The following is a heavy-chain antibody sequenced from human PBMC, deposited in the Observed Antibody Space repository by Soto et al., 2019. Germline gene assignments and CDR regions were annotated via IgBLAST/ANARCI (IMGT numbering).Heavy chain of an antibody. CDR2: INPSGGST. J-gene: IGHJ3*02. CDR1: GYTFTSYY. Sequence: ASVKVSCKASGYTFTSYYMHWVQQAPGQGLEWMGIINPSGGSTSYAQKFQGRVTMTRDTSTSTVYMELSSLRSEDTAVYYCARILSSMVRGVYTQPDDAFDIWGQGTMVTVSS. D-gene: IGHD3-10*01. CDR3: ARILSSMVRGVYTQPDDAFDI. V-gene: IGHV1-46*01.